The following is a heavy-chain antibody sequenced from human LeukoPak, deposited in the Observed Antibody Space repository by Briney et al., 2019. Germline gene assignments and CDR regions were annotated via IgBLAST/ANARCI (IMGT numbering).Heavy chain of an antibody. V-gene: IGHV1-46*01. Sequence: ASVKVSCKASGYTFTSYYMHWVRQAPGQGLEWMGIINPSGGSTSYAQKFQGRVTITRNTSISTAYMELSSLRSEDTAVYYCARGRRTGIAAPWGQGTLVTVSS. D-gene: IGHD6-13*01. CDR3: ARGRRTGIAAP. J-gene: IGHJ5*02. CDR1: GYTFTSYY. CDR2: INPSGGST.